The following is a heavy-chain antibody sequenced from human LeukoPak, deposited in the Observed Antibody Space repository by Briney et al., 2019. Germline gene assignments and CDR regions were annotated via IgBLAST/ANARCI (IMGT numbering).Heavy chain of an antibody. J-gene: IGHJ3*02. CDR1: GGSISSYY. V-gene: IGHV4-59*01. Sequence: SETLSLTCTVSGGSISSYYWSWIRQPPGKGLEWIGYIYYSGSTNYNPSLKSRVTISVDTSKNQFSLKLSSVTAADTAVYYCARSHCSSTSWYPWDAFDIWGQGTMVTVSS. CDR3: ARSHCSSTSWYPWDAFDI. D-gene: IGHD2-2*01. CDR2: IYYSGST.